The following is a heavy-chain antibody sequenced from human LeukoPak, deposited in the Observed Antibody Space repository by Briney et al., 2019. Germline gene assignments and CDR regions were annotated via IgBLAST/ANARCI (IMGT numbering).Heavy chain of an antibody. V-gene: IGHV1-2*02. Sequence: ASVKVSCKASGYTFTGYYMHWVRQAPGQGLEWMGWINANSGGTNYAQKFQGRVTMTRDTSISTVYMELSRLRSDDTAVYYCARSSRYDIWTGYPYWGQGTLVTVSP. CDR2: INANSGGT. J-gene: IGHJ4*02. CDR1: GYTFTGYY. D-gene: IGHD3-9*01. CDR3: ARSSRYDIWTGYPY.